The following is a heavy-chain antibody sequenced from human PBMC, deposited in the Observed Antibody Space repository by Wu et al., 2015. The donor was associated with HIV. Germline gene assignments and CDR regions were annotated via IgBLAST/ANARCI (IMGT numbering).Heavy chain of an antibody. Sequence: QVQLVQSGAEVKKPGSSVKVSCKASGGTFSSYAISWVRQAPGQGLEWMGGIIPIFGTANYAQKFQGRVTITADESTSTAYMELSSLRSEDTAVYYCARVGRGLGPRGYYYYMDVWGKGTTVTVSS. D-gene: IGHD3/OR15-3a*01. CDR3: ARVGRGLGPRGYYYYMDV. CDR2: IIPIFGTA. J-gene: IGHJ6*03. CDR1: GGTFSSYA. V-gene: IGHV1-69*12.